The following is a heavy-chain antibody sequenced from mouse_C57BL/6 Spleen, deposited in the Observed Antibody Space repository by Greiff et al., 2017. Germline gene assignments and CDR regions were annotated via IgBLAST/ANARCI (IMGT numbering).Heavy chain of an antibody. CDR2: ISDGGSYT. CDR1: GFTFSSYA. J-gene: IGHJ3*01. CDR3: ARDQGVTTAWFAY. D-gene: IGHD2-2*01. Sequence: EVMLVESGGGLVKPGGSLKLSCAASGFTFSSYAMSWVRQTPEKRLEWVATISDGGSYTYYPDNVKGRFTISRDNAKNNLYLQMSHLKSEDTAMYYCARDQGVTTAWFAYWGQGTLVTVSA. V-gene: IGHV5-4*01.